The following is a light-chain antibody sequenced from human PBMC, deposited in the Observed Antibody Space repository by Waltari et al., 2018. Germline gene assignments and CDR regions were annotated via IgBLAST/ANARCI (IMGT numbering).Light chain of an antibody. Sequence: DIQMTQSPSSLPASVGDRVTIPCRASQRISTFLNWYQQRPGKAPKLLIYAASSLQSGVPSRFIGSGSGPDFTLTISSLQLEDFATYYCQQSYNTPWTFGQGTKVEIK. CDR2: AAS. J-gene: IGKJ1*01. CDR3: QQSYNTPWT. CDR1: QRISTF. V-gene: IGKV1-39*01.